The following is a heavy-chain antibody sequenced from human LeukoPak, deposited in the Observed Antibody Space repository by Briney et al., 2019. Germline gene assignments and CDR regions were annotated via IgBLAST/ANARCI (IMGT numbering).Heavy chain of an antibody. CDR3: ARSYYDFWSGYYQDAFDI. CDR1: GFTFSSYA. Sequence: GRSLRLSCAASGFTFSSYAMHWIRQAPGKGLEWVAVMSYDGSNKYYADSVKGRFTISRDNAKNTLYLQMNSLRAEDTAVYYCARSYYDFWSGYYQDAFDIWGQGTMVTVSS. J-gene: IGHJ3*02. V-gene: IGHV3-30-3*01. CDR2: MSYDGSNK. D-gene: IGHD3-3*01.